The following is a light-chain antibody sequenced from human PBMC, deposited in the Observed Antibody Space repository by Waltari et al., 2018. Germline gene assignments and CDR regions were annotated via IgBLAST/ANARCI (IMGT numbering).Light chain of an antibody. CDR2: GAS. CDR3: QQSYTAPFT. J-gene: IGKJ3*01. V-gene: IGKV1-39*01. Sequence: DIQMTQSPPSLSASVGDRVTITCRPTQRIRTSLHWYQNKAGKAPKLLIYGASTLERGVPSRFSGSGSGTDFTLTINSLRPEDFATYYCQQSYTAPFTFGPGTRVDLK. CDR1: QRIRTS.